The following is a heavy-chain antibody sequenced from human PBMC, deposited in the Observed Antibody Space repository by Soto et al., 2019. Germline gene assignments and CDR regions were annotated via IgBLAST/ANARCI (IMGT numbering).Heavy chain of an antibody. CDR2: IVVGSGNT. Sequence: QMQLVQSGPEVKKPGTSVKVSCKASGFTFTSSAVQWVRQARGQRLEWIGWIVVGSGNTNYAQKFQERVTITRDMSTSSAYMELSSLKSAYTAVYYCASDTRGVVAALHVWGQGTLVTVSS. V-gene: IGHV1-58*01. CDR1: GFTFTSSA. CDR3: ASDTRGVVAALHV. D-gene: IGHD2-15*01. J-gene: IGHJ4*02.